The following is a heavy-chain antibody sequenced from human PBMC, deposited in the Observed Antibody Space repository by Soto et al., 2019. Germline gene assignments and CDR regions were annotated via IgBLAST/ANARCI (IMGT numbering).Heavy chain of an antibody. Sequence: QITLKESGPTLVKPTQTLTLTCTFSGFSLSSTRMAVGWIRQPPGKALEWLALIYWDDEKRYSPFLKSRLTITKDTYKNQVVLTMSNMDPVDTARYYCAHIVVAGLGYYFDYWGQGTLVTVSS. CDR3: AHIVVAGLGYYFDY. J-gene: IGHJ4*02. CDR1: GFSLSSTRMA. D-gene: IGHD6-19*01. CDR2: IYWDDEK. V-gene: IGHV2-5*02.